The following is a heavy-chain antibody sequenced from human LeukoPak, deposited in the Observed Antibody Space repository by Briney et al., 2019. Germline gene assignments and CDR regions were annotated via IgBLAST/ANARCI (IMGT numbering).Heavy chain of an antibody. J-gene: IGHJ5*02. D-gene: IGHD6-13*01. CDR3: ARWSSSWYLATGFDP. CDR2: INSAGTT. V-gene: IGHV4-34*01. Sequence: SETLSLTCAVSGGSLKNHYLTWIRQSPGKRLEWIGLINSAGTTVYDPSLKSRVSISIDTSRNQFSLTMRSMTATDTAVYYCARWSSSWYLATGFDPWGQGTLVTVSS. CDR1: GGSLKNHY.